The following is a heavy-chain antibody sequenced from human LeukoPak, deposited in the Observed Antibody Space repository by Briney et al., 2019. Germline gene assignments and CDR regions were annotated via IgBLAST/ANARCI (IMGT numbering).Heavy chain of an antibody. Sequence: GGSLRLSCAASGFTFSSYSMNWVRQAPGKGLEWVSSISSSSSYIYYADSVKGRFTISRDNAKNSLYLQMNSLRAEDTAVYYCARDLDGDYSFDYWGQGTLVTDSS. D-gene: IGHD4-17*01. J-gene: IGHJ4*02. V-gene: IGHV3-21*01. CDR2: ISSSSSYI. CDR3: ARDLDGDYSFDY. CDR1: GFTFSSYS.